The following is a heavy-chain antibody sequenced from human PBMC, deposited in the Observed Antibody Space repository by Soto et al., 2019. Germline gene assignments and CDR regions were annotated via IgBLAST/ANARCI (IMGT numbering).Heavy chain of an antibody. Sequence: QVQLVESGGGVVQPGRSLRLSCAASGFTFSNYGMHWVRQAPGKGLEWVAVIWHDGSDKYYADSVKGRFTISRDNSKNTLHLQMNSLRAEDTAVYYCARSTGSGYPSDAFYIWGQGTMVTVSS. CDR2: IWHDGSDK. D-gene: IGHD3-22*01. J-gene: IGHJ3*02. CDR3: ARSTGSGYPSDAFYI. V-gene: IGHV3-33*01. CDR1: GFTFSNYG.